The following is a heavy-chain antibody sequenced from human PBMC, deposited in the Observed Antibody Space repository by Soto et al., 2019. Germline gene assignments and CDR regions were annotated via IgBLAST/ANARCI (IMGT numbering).Heavy chain of an antibody. Sequence: ASETLSLTCTVSGGSLSTYYWSWIRQPPGKGLEWIGYIYYSGSTNYNPSLKSRVTISVDTSKNQFSLKVSSVTAADTAVYYCARDSRGDYYDSSGQYYYYYYGMDVWGQGTTVTVSS. CDR3: ARDSRGDYYDSSGQYYYYYYGMDV. CDR1: GGSLSTYY. D-gene: IGHD3-22*01. CDR2: IYYSGST. J-gene: IGHJ6*02. V-gene: IGHV4-59*01.